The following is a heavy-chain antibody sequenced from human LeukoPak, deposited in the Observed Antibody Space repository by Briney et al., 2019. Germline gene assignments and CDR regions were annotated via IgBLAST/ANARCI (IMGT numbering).Heavy chain of an antibody. V-gene: IGHV3-15*01. J-gene: IGHJ4*02. Sequence: GGSLRLSCVGSGFTFSNAWMNWVRQAPGKGLEWVGRIKSKPDGGTTDYAAPVKGRFTISRDDSKTTVYLQMKSLKTEDTAMYYCSTGGYFYDYWGQGTLATVSS. CDR1: GFTFSNAW. CDR3: STGGYFYDY. CDR2: IKSKPDGGTT. D-gene: IGHD2-21*01.